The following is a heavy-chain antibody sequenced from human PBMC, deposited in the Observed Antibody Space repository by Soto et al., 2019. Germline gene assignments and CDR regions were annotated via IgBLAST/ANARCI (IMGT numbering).Heavy chain of an antibody. Sequence: SETLSLTCTVSGGSIRSYYWSWIRQPPGKGLEWIGYIYYSGSTNYNPSLKSRVTISVDTSKNQFSLKLSSVTAADTAVYYCARDFRYSYDENYFDYWGQGTLVTVSS. CDR1: GGSIRSYY. J-gene: IGHJ4*02. CDR2: IYYSGST. CDR3: ARDFRYSYDENYFDY. D-gene: IGHD5-18*01. V-gene: IGHV4-59*01.